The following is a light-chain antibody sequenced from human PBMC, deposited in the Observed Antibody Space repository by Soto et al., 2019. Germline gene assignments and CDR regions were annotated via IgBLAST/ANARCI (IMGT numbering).Light chain of an antibody. CDR1: QSVSNTY. J-gene: IGKJ1*01. Sequence: DIVFTQSPSTLSLSPGERATLCCRASQSVSNTYLAWYQQKPGQAPRLLIYGASSRATGIPDRFSGSASGTDFTLTISRLEPEDFAMYYCQQCGGSPTFGQGTKVDIK. V-gene: IGKV3-20*01. CDR2: GAS. CDR3: QQCGGSPT.